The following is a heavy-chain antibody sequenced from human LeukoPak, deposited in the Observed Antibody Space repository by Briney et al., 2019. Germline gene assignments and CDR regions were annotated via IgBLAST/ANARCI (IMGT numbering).Heavy chain of an antibody. D-gene: IGHD2/OR15-2a*01. CDR3: TTYNSRDAFDI. J-gene: IGHJ3*02. CDR1: GFTVSNTW. Sequence: PGGSLRLSCAGSGFTVSNTWISWVRQAPGKGLEWVGRIKSKGDGGTTDHAAPVKGRFTISRDDSKNTLNLQMNGLKPEDTAVYYCTTYNSRDAFDIWGQGTMVTVSS. V-gene: IGHV3-15*01. CDR2: IKSKGDGGTT.